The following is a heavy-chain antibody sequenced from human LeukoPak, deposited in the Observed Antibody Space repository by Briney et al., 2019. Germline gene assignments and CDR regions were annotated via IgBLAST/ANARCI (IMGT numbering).Heavy chain of an antibody. CDR3: ARGQNGKRRNTMIVVVITAFDI. CDR2: ISGSGGST. V-gene: IGHV3-23*01. J-gene: IGHJ3*02. CDR1: GFTFSSYA. Sequence: GGSLRLSCAASGFTFSSYAMSWVRQAPGKGLEWVSAISGSGGSTYYADSVKGRFTISRDNSKNTLYLQMNSLRAEDTAVYYCARGQNGKRRNTMIVVVITAFDIWGQGTMVTVSS. D-gene: IGHD3-22*01.